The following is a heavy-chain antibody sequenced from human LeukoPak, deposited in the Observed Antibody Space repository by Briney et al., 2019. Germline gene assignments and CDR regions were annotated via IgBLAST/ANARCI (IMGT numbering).Heavy chain of an antibody. CDR1: GYTFTSYS. CDR2: INPNSGGT. CDR3: ARGVPYYYDSSGYPHYDYYYMDV. Sequence: ASVKVSCKTSGYTFTSYSISWVRQAPGQGLEWMGWINPNSGGTNYAQKFQGRVTMTRDTSISTAYMELSSLRSDDTAVYYCARGVPYYYDSSGYPHYDYYYMDVWGKGTTVTISS. V-gene: IGHV1-2*02. D-gene: IGHD3-22*01. J-gene: IGHJ6*03.